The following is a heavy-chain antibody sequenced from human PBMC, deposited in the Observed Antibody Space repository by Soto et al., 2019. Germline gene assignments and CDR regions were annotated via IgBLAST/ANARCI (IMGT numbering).Heavy chain of an antibody. J-gene: IGHJ3*02. CDR3: AKDIQLNPENAFDI. CDR2: ISWNSGSI. V-gene: IGHV3-9*01. CDR1: GFTFDDYA. Sequence: EVQLVESGGGLVQPGRSLRLSCAASGFTFDDYAMHWVRQAPGKGLEWVSGISWNSGSIGYADSVKGRFTISRDNAKNSLYLQMNSLRAEDTALYYFAKDIQLNPENAFDIWGQGTMVTVSS. D-gene: IGHD3-10*01.